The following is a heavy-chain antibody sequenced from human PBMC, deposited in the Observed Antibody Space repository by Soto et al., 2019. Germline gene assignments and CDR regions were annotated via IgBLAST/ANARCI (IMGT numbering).Heavy chain of an antibody. CDR1: GFTFSSYS. Sequence: GGSLRLSCAASGFTFSSYSMNWVRQAPGKGPEWVSYISSSSSTIYYADSVKGRFTISRDNAKNSLYLQMNSLRDEDTAVYDCAREGYTSHFPVLHYYYYGMDVWGQGTTVTVS. J-gene: IGHJ6*02. D-gene: IGHD1-1*01. CDR3: AREGYTSHFPVLHYYYYGMDV. V-gene: IGHV3-48*02. CDR2: ISSSSSTI.